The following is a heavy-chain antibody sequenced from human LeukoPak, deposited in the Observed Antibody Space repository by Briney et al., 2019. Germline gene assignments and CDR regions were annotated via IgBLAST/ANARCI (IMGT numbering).Heavy chain of an antibody. D-gene: IGHD5-24*01. J-gene: IGHJ2*01. CDR1: GDSISNDNW. Sequence: SETLSLTCAVSGDSISNDNWWSWVRQPPGKRLEWIGEIHHSGNTNYNPSLKSRVTTSMDKSKNQVSLKVNSVTAADTAVYYCARDPFGWMATTPRGYFDLWGRGTLVTVSS. V-gene: IGHV4-4*02. CDR2: IHHSGNT. CDR3: ARDPFGWMATTPRGYFDL.